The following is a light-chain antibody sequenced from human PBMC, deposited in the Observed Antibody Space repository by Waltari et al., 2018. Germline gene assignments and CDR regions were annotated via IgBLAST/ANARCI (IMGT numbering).Light chain of an antibody. CDR2: AAS. J-gene: IGKJ2*03. CDR1: QGISSW. V-gene: IGKV1-12*01. Sequence: DIETTQSPSSLSASGGDKVTITCRASQGISSWLAWYQQNPGKAPKLLIYAASSLQSGVPARFSGSGSGTDYTLTISSLQPEDFATYYCQQGYNTPYSFGQGTKVEIK. CDR3: QQGYNTPYS.